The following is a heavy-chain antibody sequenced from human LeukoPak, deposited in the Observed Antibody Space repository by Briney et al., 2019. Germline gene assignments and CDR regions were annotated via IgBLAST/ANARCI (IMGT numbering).Heavy chain of an antibody. V-gene: IGHV1-2*06. CDR1: EYTFTGYY. CDR3: AKEVGYCSSTSCSSRYFQH. D-gene: IGHD2-2*01. Sequence: EASVKVSCKASEYTFTGYYMHWVRQAPGQGLEWMGRINPNSGGTDYAQKFQGRVTMTRDTSISTAYMELSRLRSDDTAVYYCAKEVGYCSSTSCSSRYFQHWGQGTLVTVSS. J-gene: IGHJ1*01. CDR2: INPNSGGT.